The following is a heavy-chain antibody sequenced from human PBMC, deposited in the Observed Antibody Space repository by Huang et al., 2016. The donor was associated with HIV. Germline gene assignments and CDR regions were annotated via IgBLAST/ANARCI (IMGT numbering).Heavy chain of an antibody. Sequence: EVKLLESGGGLVQPGGSLRLSCAASGFSFSSYTMNWVRQAPGKWLEWVSSIRGRDNTTVSADSVKGRFTISRDNPKNTLYLQMKSLRVDDTAVYYCAKDRVAGTGHCFDPWGQGTLVTVSS. D-gene: IGHD6-19*01. CDR3: AKDRVAGTGHCFDP. V-gene: IGHV3-23*01. CDR1: GFSFSSYT. J-gene: IGHJ5*02. CDR2: IRGRDNTT.